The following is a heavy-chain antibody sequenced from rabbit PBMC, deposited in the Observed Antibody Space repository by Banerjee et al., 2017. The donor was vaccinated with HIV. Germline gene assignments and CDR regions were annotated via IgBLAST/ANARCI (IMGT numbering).Heavy chain of an antibody. J-gene: IGHJ4*01. Sequence: QSLEESGGDLVKPEGSLTLSCKASGFDFSRYYMSWVRQAPGMGLEWIGCINTGSRNAYYASWVISRFTISKTSSTTVALHMTSLTAADTATYFCARDRGDWGYYFTLWGPGTLVTVS. CDR1: GFDFSRYY. D-gene: IGHD4-1*01. V-gene: IGHV1S40*01. CDR3: ARDRGDWGYYFTL. CDR2: INTGSRNA.